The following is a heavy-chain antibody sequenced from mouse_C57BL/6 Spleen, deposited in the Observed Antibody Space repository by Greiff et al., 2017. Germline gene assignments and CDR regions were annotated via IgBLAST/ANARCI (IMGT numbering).Heavy chain of an antibody. V-gene: IGHV1-5*01. CDR1: GYTFTSYW. J-gene: IGHJ4*01. CDR2: IYPGTSGT. Sequence: EVQLQQSGTVLARPGASVKMSCKTSGYTFTSYWMHWVKQRPGQGLEWIGSIYPGTSGTSYNQKFKGKAKLTAVTSASTADMELSSLTNEDSAVYYCTRGGVYDYDYAMDYWGQGTSVTVSS. D-gene: IGHD2-4*01. CDR3: TRGGVYDYDYAMDY.